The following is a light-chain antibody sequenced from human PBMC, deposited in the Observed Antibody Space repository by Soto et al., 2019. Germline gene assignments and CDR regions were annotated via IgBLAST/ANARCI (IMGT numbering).Light chain of an antibody. J-gene: IGKJ1*01. V-gene: IGKV3-15*01. CDR3: QQYGSSGT. Sequence: EIVRTQSPATLSVSPGERATFSFRASQSVSSNLAWYQQKPDQAPRLLIYGASTRATGIPARFSGSGSGTDFTLTISRLEPEDFAVYYCQQYGSSGTFGQGTKVDIK. CDR2: GAS. CDR1: QSVSSN.